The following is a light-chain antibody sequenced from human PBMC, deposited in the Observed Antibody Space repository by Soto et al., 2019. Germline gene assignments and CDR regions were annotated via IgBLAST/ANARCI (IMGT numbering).Light chain of an antibody. CDR3: SSYAGNNVVI. CDR2: EVT. V-gene: IGLV2-8*01. CDR1: SSDVGGYNY. Sequence: QSALTQPPSASGSPRQSVTISCTGTSSDVGGYNYVSWYQQHPGKVPKLLIYEVTRRPSGVPDRFSGSKSGNTASLTVSALQAEDEAHYYCSSYAGNNVVIFGGGTKLIVL. J-gene: IGLJ2*01.